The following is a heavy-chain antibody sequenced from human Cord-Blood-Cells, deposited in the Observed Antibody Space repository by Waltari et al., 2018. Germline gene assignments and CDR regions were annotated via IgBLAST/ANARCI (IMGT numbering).Heavy chain of an antibody. Sequence: EVQLVESGGGLIQPGGSLRRLCAASGFTVSSNYMSWVRQAPGKVLEWVSVIYSGGSTYYADSVKGRFTISRDNSKNTLCLQMNSLRAEDTAVYYCARSNHDAFDIWGQGTMVTVSS. CDR2: IYSGGST. V-gene: IGHV3-53*01. D-gene: IGHD7-27*01. CDR3: ARSNHDAFDI. CDR1: GFTVSSNY. J-gene: IGHJ3*02.